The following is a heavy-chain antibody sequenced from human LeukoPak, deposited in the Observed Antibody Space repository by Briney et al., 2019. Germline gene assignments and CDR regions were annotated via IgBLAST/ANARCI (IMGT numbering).Heavy chain of an antibody. CDR3: ASISQYYDPLDV. J-gene: IGHJ6*04. D-gene: IGHD3-3*01. Sequence: GASVKVSCKASGYTFTSYYMHWVRQAPGQGLEWMGIINPSGGSTSYAQRFQGRVTMTRDTSTSTVYMELSSLRSEDTAVYYCASISQYYDPLDVWGKGTTVTVSS. CDR2: INPSGGST. V-gene: IGHV1-46*01. CDR1: GYTFTSYY.